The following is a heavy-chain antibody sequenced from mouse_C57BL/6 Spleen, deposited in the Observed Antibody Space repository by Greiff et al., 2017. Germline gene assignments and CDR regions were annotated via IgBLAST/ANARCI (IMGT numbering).Heavy chain of an antibody. CDR3: ARKVYDGAWFAY. CDR2: IYPGSGNT. J-gene: IGHJ3*01. CDR1: GYTFTDYY. V-gene: IGHV1-76*01. Sequence: QVQLQQSGAELVRPGASVKLSCKASGYTFTDYYINWVKQRPGQGLEWIARIYPGSGNTYYNEKFKGKATLTAEKSSSTAYMQLSSLTSEDSAVYFCARKVYDGAWFAYWGQGTLVTVSA. D-gene: IGHD2-12*01.